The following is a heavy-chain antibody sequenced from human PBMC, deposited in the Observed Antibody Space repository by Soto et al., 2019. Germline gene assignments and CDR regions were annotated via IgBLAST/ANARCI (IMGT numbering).Heavy chain of an antibody. Sequence: GGSLRLSCTASGFPFSHYAMNWVRQGPGTRLEWVADISGSGASASYADSVRGRFTISRDNSRDTLYLQMNSLRVDDTAVYYCGKQRRGSGWSVCTFWGQGALVTVS. CDR2: ISGSGASA. V-gene: IGHV3-23*01. J-gene: IGHJ4*02. CDR1: GFPFSHYA. D-gene: IGHD6-19*01. CDR3: GKQRRGSGWSVCTF.